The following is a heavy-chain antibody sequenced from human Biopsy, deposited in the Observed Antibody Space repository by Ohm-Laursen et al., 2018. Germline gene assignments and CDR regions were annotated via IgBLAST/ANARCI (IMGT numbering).Heavy chain of an antibody. CDR2: IYYSGRP. D-gene: IGHD1-20*01. V-gene: IGHV4-59*01. CDR3: ARVDRYNFDHYIMDA. CDR1: GDSIARYY. J-gene: IGHJ6*02. Sequence: TLSLTWIVSGDSIARYYWTWIRQSPGKGLEWIAYIYYSGRPKYNPSLKGRVVISVDRSRNQFFLKLTSATAADTAIYYCARVDRYNFDHYIMDAWGRGTTVTVSS.